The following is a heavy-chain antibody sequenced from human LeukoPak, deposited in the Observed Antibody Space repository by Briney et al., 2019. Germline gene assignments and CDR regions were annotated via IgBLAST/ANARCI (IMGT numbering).Heavy chain of an antibody. Sequence: PSETLSLTCAVYGGSFSGYYWSWIRQPPGKGLERIGEIYHSGSTNYNPSLKSRVTISVDTSKNQFSLKLSSVTAADTAVYYCARVLGYYYDSSAQTGAFDIWGQGTMVTVSS. J-gene: IGHJ3*02. D-gene: IGHD3-22*01. V-gene: IGHV4-34*01. CDR2: IYHSGST. CDR3: ARVLGYYYDSSAQTGAFDI. CDR1: GGSFSGYY.